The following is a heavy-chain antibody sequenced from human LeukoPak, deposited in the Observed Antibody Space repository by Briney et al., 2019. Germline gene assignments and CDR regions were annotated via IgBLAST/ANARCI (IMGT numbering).Heavy chain of an antibody. CDR3: AKNQWELTD. CDR1: GFTFNDYA. D-gene: IGHD1-26*01. V-gene: IGHV3-23*01. CDR2: ISDTGGNT. J-gene: IGHJ4*02. Sequence: GGSLRLSCAASGFTFNDYAMSWVRQAPGKGLEWVSGISDTGGNTYYADTVKGRFTISRDSSKNTLFLQMNSLRAEDTAIYSCAKNQWELTDWGQGTLVTVSS.